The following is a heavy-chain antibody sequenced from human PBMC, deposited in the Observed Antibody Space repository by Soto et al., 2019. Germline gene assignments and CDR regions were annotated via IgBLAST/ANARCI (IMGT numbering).Heavy chain of an antibody. CDR3: ARDRFLFTELTLFDY. CDR1: GFTFSSYS. V-gene: IGHV3-48*02. CDR2: ISSSSSTI. D-gene: IGHD3-10*02. J-gene: IGHJ4*02. Sequence: GGSLRLSCAASGFTFSSYSMNWVRQAPGKGLEWVSYISSSSSTIYYADSVKGRFTISRDNAKNSLYLQMNSLRDEDTAVYYCARDRFLFTELTLFDYWGQGTLVTVSS.